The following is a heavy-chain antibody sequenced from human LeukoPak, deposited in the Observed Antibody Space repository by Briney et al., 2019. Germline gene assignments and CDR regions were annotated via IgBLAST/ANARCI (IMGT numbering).Heavy chain of an antibody. J-gene: IGHJ4*02. CDR2: IYYSGST. CDR1: GGSISSYY. D-gene: IGHD4-17*01. Sequence: SETLSLTCTVSGGSISSYYWSWIRQPPGKGLEWIGYIYYSGSTNYNPSLKSRVTISVDTSKNQFSLKLSSVTAADTAVYYCAKLDYGDSGCFDYWGQGTLVTVSS. CDR3: AKLDYGDSGCFDY. V-gene: IGHV4-59*08.